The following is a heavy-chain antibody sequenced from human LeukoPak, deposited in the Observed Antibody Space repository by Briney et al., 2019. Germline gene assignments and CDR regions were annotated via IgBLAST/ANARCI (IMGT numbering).Heavy chain of an antibody. J-gene: IGHJ6*02. D-gene: IGHD3-9*01. CDR2: TYYRSKWYN. CDR3: ARVTYDILTGYSMAYYYGMDV. V-gene: IGHV6-1*01. CDR1: GDSFSSNSAA. Sequence: PSQTLSLTCAISGDSFSSNSAAWNWIRQSPSRGLEWLGGTYYRSKWYNDYAVSVKSRITINPDTSKNQFSLQLNSVTPEDTAVYYCARVTYDILTGYSMAYYYGMDVWGQGTTVTVSS.